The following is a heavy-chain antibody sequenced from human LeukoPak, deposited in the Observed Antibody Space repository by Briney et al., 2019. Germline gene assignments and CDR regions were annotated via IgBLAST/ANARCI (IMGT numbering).Heavy chain of an antibody. Sequence: ASVKVSCKASGYTFATYGISWVRQAPGQGLEWMGWISAYNGNTNYAQKRQGRVTMTTDTSTSTAYMELRSLRSDDTAMYYCARRSGYCSSTSCSPGDYWGQGTLVTVSS. CDR3: ARRSGYCSSTSCSPGDY. CDR1: GYTFATYG. D-gene: IGHD2-2*01. J-gene: IGHJ4*02. V-gene: IGHV1-18*01. CDR2: ISAYNGNT.